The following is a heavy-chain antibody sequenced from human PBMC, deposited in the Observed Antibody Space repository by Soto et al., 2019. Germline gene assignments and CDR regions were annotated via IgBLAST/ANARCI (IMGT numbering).Heavy chain of an antibody. CDR3: ARDGEIVVVPAARWEYYYGMDV. V-gene: IGHV3-11*05. CDR1: GFTFSDYY. D-gene: IGHD2-2*01. J-gene: IGHJ6*02. CDR2: ISSSSSYT. Sequence: TGGSLRLSRAAPGFTFSDYYMSWVRQAPGEGVEGGSYISSSSSYTNYADSVKGRFTISRDNAKNSLYLQMNSLRAEDTAVYYCARDGEIVVVPAARWEYYYGMDVWGQGTTVTVSS.